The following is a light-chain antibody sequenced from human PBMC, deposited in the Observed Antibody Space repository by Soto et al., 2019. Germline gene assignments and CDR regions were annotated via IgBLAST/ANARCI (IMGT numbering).Light chain of an antibody. CDR2: DND. CDR1: SSNIGNNY. Sequence: QSALMQPPSVSAAPGQKVTISCSGSSSNIGNNYVFWYQQLPGTAPKLLIYDNDKRPSGIPDRFSGSKSGTSATLGITGLQTGDEADYYFATWDRSLSVGVFGGGTKLTVL. J-gene: IGLJ2*01. V-gene: IGLV1-51*01. CDR3: ATWDRSLSVGV.